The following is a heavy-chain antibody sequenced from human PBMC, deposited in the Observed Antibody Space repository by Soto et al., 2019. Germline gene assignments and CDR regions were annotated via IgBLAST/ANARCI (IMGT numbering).Heavy chain of an antibody. D-gene: IGHD3-9*01. CDR2: IFPGGST. CDR3: AKDRQPDGIWTFDL. CDR1: GFTFSTYT. Sequence: PGGSLRLSCAASGFTFSTYTMNWVRQAPGKGLEWVAGIFPGGSTYYANSVKGRFTISRDHSQSSVFLQMSSLRDEDTAVYYCAKDRQPDGIWTFDLRAQGTPVTVSS. J-gene: IGHJ4*02. V-gene: IGHV3-23*03.